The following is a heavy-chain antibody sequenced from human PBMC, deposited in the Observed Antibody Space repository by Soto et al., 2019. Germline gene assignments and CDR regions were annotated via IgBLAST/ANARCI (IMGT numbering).Heavy chain of an antibody. Sequence: EVQLVESGGGLVQPGGSLRLSCAASGFTFSSYSMNWVRQAPGKGLEWVSYISSSSSTIYYADSVKGRFTISRDNAKNSLYLQMNSLRDEDTAVYYCARVKVDYGDQELYYFDYWGQGTLVTVSS. CDR1: GFTFSSYS. V-gene: IGHV3-48*02. D-gene: IGHD4-17*01. CDR2: ISSSSSTI. J-gene: IGHJ4*02. CDR3: ARVKVDYGDQELYYFDY.